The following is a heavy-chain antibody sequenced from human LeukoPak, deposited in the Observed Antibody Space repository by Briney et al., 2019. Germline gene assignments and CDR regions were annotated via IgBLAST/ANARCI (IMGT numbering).Heavy chain of an antibody. J-gene: IGHJ4*02. CDR3: ARLGSGWQGPDY. CDR1: GGSISSYY. D-gene: IGHD6-19*01. CDR2: IYYSGST. V-gene: IGHV4-59*01. Sequence: SETLSLTCTASGGSISSYYWSWIRQPPGKGLEWIGYIYYSGSTNYNPSLKSRVTISVDTSKNQFSLKLSSVTAADTAVYYCARLGSGWQGPDYWGQGTLVTVSS.